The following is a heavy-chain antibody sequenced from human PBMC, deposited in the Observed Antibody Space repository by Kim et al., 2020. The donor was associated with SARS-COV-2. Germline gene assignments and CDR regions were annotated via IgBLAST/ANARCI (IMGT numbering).Heavy chain of an antibody. D-gene: IGHD3-10*01. CDR1: GFTFSSYA. Sequence: GGSLRLSCSASGFTFSSYAMHWVRQAPGKGLEYVSAISSNGGSTYYADSVKGRFTISRDNSKNTLYLQMSSLRAEDTAVYYCVARGVRGVMDYWGQGTLVTVSS. V-gene: IGHV3-64D*09. J-gene: IGHJ4*02. CDR2: ISSNGGST. CDR3: VARGVRGVMDY.